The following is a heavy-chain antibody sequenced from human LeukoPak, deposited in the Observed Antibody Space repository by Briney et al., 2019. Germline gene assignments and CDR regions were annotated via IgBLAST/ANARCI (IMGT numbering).Heavy chain of an antibody. Sequence: GGSLRLSCAASGFTFSDYYMSWVRQAPGKGLEWVSAISGSGGSTYYADSVKGRFTISRDNSKNTLYLQMNSLRAEDTAVYYCANSYYSNPFDYWGQGTLVTVSS. CDR2: ISGSGGST. D-gene: IGHD4-11*01. V-gene: IGHV3-23*01. CDR1: GFTFSDYY. CDR3: ANSYYSNPFDY. J-gene: IGHJ4*02.